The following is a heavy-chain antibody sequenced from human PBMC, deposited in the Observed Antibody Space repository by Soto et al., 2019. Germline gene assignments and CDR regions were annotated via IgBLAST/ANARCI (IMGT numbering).Heavy chain of an antibody. Sequence: QVQLQESGPGLVKPSQTLSLTCTVSGGSINNGDYYWNWIRQHPEKGLEWMAYINYRGTTFYSPSLKSRIIISVDTSKNQFSLKLSSVTAADTAVYYCARDAPGAAPYWGQGTLVTVSS. D-gene: IGHD6-13*01. CDR1: GGSINNGDYY. CDR2: INYRGTT. V-gene: IGHV4-31*03. CDR3: ARDAPGAAPY. J-gene: IGHJ4*02.